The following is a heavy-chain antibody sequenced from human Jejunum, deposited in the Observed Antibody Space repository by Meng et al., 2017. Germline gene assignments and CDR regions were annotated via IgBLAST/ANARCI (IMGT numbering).Heavy chain of an antibody. J-gene: IGHJ4*02. CDR1: GDFTSSSDR. D-gene: IGHD3-10*01. CDR3: ARGVLERYFDY. Sequence: HRQESGPGRVKPSGTLSLTCAVSGDFTSSSDRWTWVRQAPGRGLEWIGEVWHSGATYYNPSLESRLTISIDTSNNRFSLELSSATAADTAVYYCARGVLERYFDYWGQGALVTVSS. CDR2: VWHSGAT. V-gene: IGHV4-4*02.